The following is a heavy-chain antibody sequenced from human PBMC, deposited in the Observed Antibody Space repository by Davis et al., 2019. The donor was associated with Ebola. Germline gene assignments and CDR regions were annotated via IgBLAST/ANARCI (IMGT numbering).Heavy chain of an antibody. CDR2: ISAYNGNT. Sequence: ASVKVSCKASGYTFKNYAISWVRQAPGQGLEWMGWISAYNGNTNYTQILQGRVTMTTDTSTGTAYMELRSLRSDDTAVYYCARGRYPTSSLDYWGQGTLVTVSS. CDR3: ARGRYPTSSLDY. D-gene: IGHD6-6*01. V-gene: IGHV1-18*01. CDR1: GYTFKNYA. J-gene: IGHJ4*02.